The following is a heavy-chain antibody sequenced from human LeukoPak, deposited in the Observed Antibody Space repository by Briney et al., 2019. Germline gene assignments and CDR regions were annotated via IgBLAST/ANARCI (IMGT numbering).Heavy chain of an antibody. D-gene: IGHD2-2*02. J-gene: IGHJ5*02. Sequence: PGGSLRLSCAASGFTFSSYWMHWVRQAPGKGLEWVSSISSSSSYIYYADSVKGRFTISRDNAKNSLYLQMNSLRAEDTAVYYCARESVPAAIRGWFDPWGQGTLVTVSS. CDR1: GFTFSSYW. CDR3: ARESVPAAIRGWFDP. CDR2: ISSSSSYI. V-gene: IGHV3-21*01.